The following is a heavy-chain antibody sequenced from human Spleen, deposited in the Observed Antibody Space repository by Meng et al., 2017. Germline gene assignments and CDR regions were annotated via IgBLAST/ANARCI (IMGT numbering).Heavy chain of an antibody. D-gene: IGHD6-19*01. Sequence: GESLKISCAASGFTFSSYEMNWVRQAPGKGLDWISYISGSGTTIYYADSVKGRFTISRDNSKNTLYLQMNSLRAEDTAVYYCANLAVAGTGVVAYYYYGMDVWGQGTTVTVSS. V-gene: IGHV3-48*03. CDR3: ANLAVAGTGVVAYYYYGMDV. J-gene: IGHJ6*02. CDR2: ISGSGTTI. CDR1: GFTFSSYE.